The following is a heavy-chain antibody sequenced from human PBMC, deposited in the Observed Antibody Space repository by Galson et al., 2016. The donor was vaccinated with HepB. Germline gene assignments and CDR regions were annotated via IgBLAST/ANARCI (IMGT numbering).Heavy chain of an antibody. V-gene: IGHV3-11*06. CDR2: ISTGSAFT. D-gene: IGHD1-26*01. CDR1: GFIFSDKY. CDR3: ARDRAYSGSPDAFDL. J-gene: IGHJ3*01. Sequence: SLRLSCAASGFIFSDKYMNWVRQSPEKGLEWVAYISTGSAFTTYADSVKGRFIISRDNAKSSLFLQMNSLRPEDTAVYYCARDRAYSGSPDAFDLWGQGTMVTVSS.